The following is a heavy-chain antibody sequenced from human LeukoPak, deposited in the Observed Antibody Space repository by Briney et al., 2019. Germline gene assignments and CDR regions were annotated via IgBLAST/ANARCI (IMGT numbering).Heavy chain of an antibody. CDR2: IKSKTDGGTT. V-gene: IGHV3-15*01. J-gene: IGHJ2*01. CDR3: TTGYRVYRYFDL. D-gene: IGHD2-8*01. Sequence: PGGSLRLSCAASGFTFSNAWMSWVRQAPGKGLEWVGRIKSKTDGGTTDYAAPVKGRFTIPRDDSKNTLYLQMNSLKTEDTAVYYCTTGYRVYRYFDLWGRGTLVTVSS. CDR1: GFTFSNAW.